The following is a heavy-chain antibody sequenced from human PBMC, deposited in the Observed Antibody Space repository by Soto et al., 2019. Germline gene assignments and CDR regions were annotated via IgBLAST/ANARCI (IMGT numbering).Heavy chain of an antibody. J-gene: IGHJ5*02. V-gene: IGHV4-30-4*01. Sequence: SETLSLTCTVSGGSISSGDYYWSWIRQPPGKGLEWIGYIYYSGSTYYNPSLKSRVTISVDTSKNQFSLKLSSVTAADTAVYYCDRESAPKWFDPCGQGSLVTVSA. CDR1: GGSISSGDYY. CDR3: DRESAPKWFDP. CDR2: IYYSGST.